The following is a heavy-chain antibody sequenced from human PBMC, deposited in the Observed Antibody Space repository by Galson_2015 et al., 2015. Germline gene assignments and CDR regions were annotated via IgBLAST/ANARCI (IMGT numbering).Heavy chain of an antibody. D-gene: IGHD1-26*01. CDR3: AKDHRYSGSYWDFDY. Sequence: SPRLSCAASGFTFSSYAMSWVRQAPGKGLEWVSAITGSGGTTYYADSVTGRFTISRDNSKNTLYLQMNSLRAEDTAVYYCAKDHRYSGSYWDFDYGAQGPPVTVPS. V-gene: IGHV3-23*01. CDR2: ITGSGGTT. J-gene: IGHJ4*02. CDR1: GFTFSSYA.